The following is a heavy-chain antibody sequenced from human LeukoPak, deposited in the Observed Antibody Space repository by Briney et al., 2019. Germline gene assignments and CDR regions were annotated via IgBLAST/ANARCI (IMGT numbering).Heavy chain of an antibody. CDR1: GFTLSSYW. J-gene: IGHJ4*02. Sequence: PGGSLRLSCAASGFTLSSYWMYWVRQAPGKGLVWVSLVSLDGSTTYYADSVKGRFTISRDNSKNTLYLQMNSLRAEDTAVYYCAKGLYSSSWYQFDYWGQGTLVTVSS. V-gene: IGHV3-74*01. CDR3: AKGLYSSSWYQFDY. D-gene: IGHD6-13*01. CDR2: VSLDGSTT.